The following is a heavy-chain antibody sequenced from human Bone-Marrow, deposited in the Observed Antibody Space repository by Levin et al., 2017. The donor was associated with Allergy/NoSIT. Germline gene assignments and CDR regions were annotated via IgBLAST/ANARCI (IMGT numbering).Heavy chain of an antibody. CDR3: ARLAGYYFDY. J-gene: IGHJ4*02. CDR2: ISYRGTT. V-gene: IGHV4-31*03. CDR1: GGSISSSGYH. Sequence: SETLSLTCTVSGGSISSSGYHWTWIRQAPGQGLEWIGYISYRGTTYYNPSLKSRLTMSLDTTEQRFSLNLNSVTAAATAIYYCARLAGYYFDYWGQGPLVTVSS. D-gene: IGHD1-14*01.